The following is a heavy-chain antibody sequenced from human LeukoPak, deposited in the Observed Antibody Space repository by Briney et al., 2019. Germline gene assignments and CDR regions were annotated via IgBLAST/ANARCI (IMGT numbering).Heavy chain of an antibody. V-gene: IGHV1-2*02. D-gene: IGHD5-18*01. J-gene: IGHJ4*02. Sequence: GASVKVSCEACGYTFTGYYMHCVRQAPGQGLEWMGRINPNSGGTNYAQKFQGRVTMTRDTSISTAYMELSRLRSDDTAVYYCARDRSGYSYGRFDYWGQGTLVTVSS. CDR3: ARDRSGYSYGRFDY. CDR2: INPNSGGT. CDR1: GYTFTGYY.